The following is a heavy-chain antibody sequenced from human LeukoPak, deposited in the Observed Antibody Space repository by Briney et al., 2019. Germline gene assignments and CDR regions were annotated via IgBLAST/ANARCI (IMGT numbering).Heavy chain of an antibody. CDR3: ARALLWFGELYNWFDP. D-gene: IGHD3-10*01. V-gene: IGHV1-69*13. CDR1: GGTFSSYA. J-gene: IGHJ5*02. Sequence: SVKVSCKASGGTFSSYAISWVRQAPGQGLEWIGGIIPIFGTANYAQKFQGRVTITADESTSTAYMELSSLRSEDTAVYYCARALLWFGELYNWFDPWGQGTLVTVSS. CDR2: IIPIFGTA.